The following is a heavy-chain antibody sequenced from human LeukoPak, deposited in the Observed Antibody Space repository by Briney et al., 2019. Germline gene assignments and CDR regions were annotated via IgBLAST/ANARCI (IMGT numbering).Heavy chain of an antibody. D-gene: IGHD6-13*01. J-gene: IGHJ6*03. CDR1: GVSISSHY. Sequence: SETLSLTCTVSGVSISSHYWSWIRQPPGKGLEWIGYIYYSGSTNYNPSLKSRVTISVDTSKNQFSLKLSSVTAADTAVYYCARAPGRGSSWYYYYYMDVWGKGTTVTVSS. CDR3: ARAPGRGSSWYYYYYMDV. V-gene: IGHV4-59*11. CDR2: IYYSGST.